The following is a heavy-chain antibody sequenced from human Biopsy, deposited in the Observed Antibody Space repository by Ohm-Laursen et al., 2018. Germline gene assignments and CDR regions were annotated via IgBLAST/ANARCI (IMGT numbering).Heavy chain of an antibody. J-gene: IGHJ5*02. CDR2: IYNTETT. CDR3: ARHPTGFWFDP. CDR1: GGSISSSTTYY. Sequence: TLSLTWIVSGGSISSSTTYYWAWLRQPPGKGLEWIGSIYNTETTFYNPSLKSRVTISVDTSTNQFSLKVSSVTAADTALYFCARHPTGFWFDPWGHGTLVTVS. V-gene: IGHV4-39*01.